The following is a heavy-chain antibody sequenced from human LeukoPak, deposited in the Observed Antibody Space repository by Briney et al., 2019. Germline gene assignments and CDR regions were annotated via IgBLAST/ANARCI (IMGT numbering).Heavy chain of an antibody. CDR3: AKGTYLGELSAADY. D-gene: IGHD3-16*02. CDR2: ISSSDGNT. Sequence: GGSLRLSCAASGFTFNNYAMSWVRQAPGKGLEWVSTISSSDGNTYYADSVKGRFTISRDNSKTSLFLQMNSLRAGDTAVYYCAKGTYLGELSAADYWGQGILVTVSS. CDR1: GFTFNNYA. V-gene: IGHV3-23*01. J-gene: IGHJ4*02.